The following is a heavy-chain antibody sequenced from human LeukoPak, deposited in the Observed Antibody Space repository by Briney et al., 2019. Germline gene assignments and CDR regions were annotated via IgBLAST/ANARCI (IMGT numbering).Heavy chain of an antibody. CDR1: GYTFTSYG. J-gene: IGHJ4*02. Sequence: GASVKVSCKASGYTFTSYGISWVRQAPGQGLEWMGGIIPIFGTANYAQKFQGRVTITADESTSTAYMELSSLRSEDTAVYYCASASRGYDILTGYSVFAMDDYWGQGTLVTVSS. CDR2: IIPIFGTA. D-gene: IGHD3-9*01. CDR3: ASASRGYDILTGYSVFAMDDY. V-gene: IGHV1-69*13.